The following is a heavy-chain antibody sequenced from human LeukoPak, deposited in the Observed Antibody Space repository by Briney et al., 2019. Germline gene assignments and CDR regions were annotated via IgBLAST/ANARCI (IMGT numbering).Heavy chain of an antibody. CDR2: IYSGGST. CDR1: GFTVSSNY. J-gene: IGHJ4*02. CDR3: ARGYSYGNFDY. D-gene: IGHD5-18*01. Sequence: GGSLRLSCAASGFTVSSNYMNWVRQAPGKGLEWVSVIYSGGSTYYADSVKGRFTISRDNSKNTLYLQMNSLRAEDTAVYYCARGYSYGNFDYWGQGTLVTVSS. V-gene: IGHV3-53*01.